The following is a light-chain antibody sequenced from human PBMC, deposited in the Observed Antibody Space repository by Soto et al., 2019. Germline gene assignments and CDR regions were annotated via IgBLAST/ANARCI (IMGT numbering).Light chain of an antibody. Sequence: QSALTQPRSVSGSPGQSVTISCTGISNNYVSWYQQHPGKVPKVIVYDVTLRPSGVSDRFSGSRSGNTASLAISGLRAEDVADYYCCSYSGTSTEVVFGGATQLTVL. CDR1: SNNY. J-gene: IGLJ2*01. CDR3: CSYSGTSTEVV. CDR2: DVT. V-gene: IGLV2-11*01.